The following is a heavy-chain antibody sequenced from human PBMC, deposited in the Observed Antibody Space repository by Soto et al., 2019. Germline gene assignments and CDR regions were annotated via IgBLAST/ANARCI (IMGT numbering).Heavy chain of an antibody. CDR2: IYPGDSDT. V-gene: IGHV5-51*01. Sequence: GESPKVSCKGSGYIFSSYWIGWGRQMPGQGLEWMGIIYPGDSDTRYSPSFQGQVTISADKSISTAYLQCSSLKASDTALYYCARYNRPGPAGAPGEDYWGQRILVTVFS. J-gene: IGHJ4*02. CDR1: GYIFSSYW. D-gene: IGHD2-2*01. CDR3: ARYNRPGPAGAPGEDY.